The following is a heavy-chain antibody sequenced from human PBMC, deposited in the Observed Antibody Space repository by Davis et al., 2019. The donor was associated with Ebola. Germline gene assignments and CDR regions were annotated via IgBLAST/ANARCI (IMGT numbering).Heavy chain of an antibody. CDR1: GFTFRNYA. D-gene: IGHD3-3*01. CDR2: VSHSERER. J-gene: IGHJ4*02. CDR3: VRAVFHEVLDY. Sequence: PGGSLRLPCAASGFTFRNYAMHWVRQAPGKGLEWVAIVSHSERERFYADSVKGRFTISRDNSENTLYLQMSSLTVDDTTVYYCVRAVFHEVLDYWGQGTPVTVSS. V-gene: IGHV3-30*04.